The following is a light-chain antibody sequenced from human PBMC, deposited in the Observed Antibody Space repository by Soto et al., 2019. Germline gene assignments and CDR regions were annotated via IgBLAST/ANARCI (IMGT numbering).Light chain of an antibody. V-gene: IGLV2-8*01. CDR3: SSYVGGNMGV. J-gene: IGLJ2*01. CDR2: EVN. Sequence: QSVLTQPPSASGSPGQSVAISCTGTSSDVGGFDSVSWYQHHPGKAPKLLIYEVNKRPSGVPDRFSGSKSGNTASLIVSGLQAEDEADYYCSSYVGGNMGVSGGGTKLTVL. CDR1: SSDVGGFDS.